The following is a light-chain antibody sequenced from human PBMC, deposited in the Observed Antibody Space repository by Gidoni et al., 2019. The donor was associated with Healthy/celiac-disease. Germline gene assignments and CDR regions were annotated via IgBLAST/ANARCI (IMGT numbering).Light chain of an antibody. Sequence: VTISCSGNSSNIGSNTVNWYQQLPGTAPKLLIYSNNQRPSGVPDRFSGSKSGTSASLAISGLQSEDEADYYCAAWDDSLNGYWVFGGGTKLTVL. CDR3: AAWDDSLNGYWV. CDR1: SSNIGSNT. V-gene: IGLV1-44*01. J-gene: IGLJ3*02. CDR2: SNN.